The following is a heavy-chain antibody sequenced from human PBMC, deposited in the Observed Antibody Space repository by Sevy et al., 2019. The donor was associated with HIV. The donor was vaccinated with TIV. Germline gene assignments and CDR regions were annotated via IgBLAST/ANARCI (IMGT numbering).Heavy chain of an antibody. CDR3: AREGGYTDQGMDV. V-gene: IGHV3-48*01. Sequence: GGSLRLSCAASGFTFSNYDMNWVRQAPGKGVEGVSYISSDSSRIYYADSVKGRLTISRDNAKNSLYVQMNRLRAEDTAVYYCAREGGYTDQGMDVWGQGTTVTASS. CDR1: GFTFSNYD. J-gene: IGHJ6*02. D-gene: IGHD5-12*01. CDR2: ISSDSSRI.